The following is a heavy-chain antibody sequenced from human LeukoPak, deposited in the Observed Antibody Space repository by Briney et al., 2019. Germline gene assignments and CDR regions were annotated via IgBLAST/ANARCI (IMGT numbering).Heavy chain of an antibody. V-gene: IGHV3-30*03. J-gene: IGHJ4*02. D-gene: IGHD5-18*01. CDR3: ARASGYSYGFDY. CDR2: ISYDGSNK. Sequence: SGGSLRLSCAASGFTFSSYGMHWVRQAPGKGLEWVAVISYDGSNKYYADSVKGRFTISRDNSKNTLHLQMNSLRAEDTAVYYCARASGYSYGFDYWGQGTLVTVSS. CDR1: GFTFSSYG.